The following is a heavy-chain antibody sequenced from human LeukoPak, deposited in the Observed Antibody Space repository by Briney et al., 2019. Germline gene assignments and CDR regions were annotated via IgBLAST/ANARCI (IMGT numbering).Heavy chain of an antibody. CDR1: GFTFGSSG. Sequence: GGSLRLSCAASGFTFGSSGMHWVRQAPGKGLEWVAFIQYHGRDKYYADSVKGRFTISRDNSKNTLYMEVNSLRAEDTAVYYCAREGGRTVAGTFDNWGQGTLVTVSS. CDR2: IQYHGRDK. J-gene: IGHJ4*02. D-gene: IGHD6-19*01. CDR3: AREGGRTVAGTFDN. V-gene: IGHV3-30*02.